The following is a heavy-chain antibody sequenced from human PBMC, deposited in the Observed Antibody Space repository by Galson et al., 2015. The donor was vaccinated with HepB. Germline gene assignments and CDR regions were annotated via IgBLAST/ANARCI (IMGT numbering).Heavy chain of an antibody. V-gene: IGHV3-74*01. CDR3: AKGDVWGSAARNYGMDV. J-gene: IGHJ6*02. D-gene: IGHD3-16*01. Sequence: SLRLSCAASGFTFSSYCMHWVRQAPGKGLVWVSRINSDGSSTSYAGSVKGRFTISRDNAKKMLSLRTNSLRAEDTAVYYCAKGDVWGSAARNYGMDVWGQGTTVTVSS. CDR1: GFTFSSYC. CDR2: INSDGSST.